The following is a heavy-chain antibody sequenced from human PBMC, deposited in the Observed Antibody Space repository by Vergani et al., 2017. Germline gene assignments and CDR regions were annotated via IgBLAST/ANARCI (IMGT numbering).Heavy chain of an antibody. V-gene: IGHV1-46*01. Sequence: QVQLVQSGAEVKKPGASVKVSCKASGYTFTSYYMHWVRQAPGQGLEWMGIINPSGGSTSYAQKFQGRVTMTRDTSTSTVYMELSSLRSEDTAVYYCASSVRVRVGQSGAAARRDAFDIWGQGTMVTVSS. CDR3: ASSVRVRVGQSGAAARRDAFDI. CDR1: GYTFTSYY. D-gene: IGHD6-13*01. J-gene: IGHJ3*02. CDR2: INPSGGST.